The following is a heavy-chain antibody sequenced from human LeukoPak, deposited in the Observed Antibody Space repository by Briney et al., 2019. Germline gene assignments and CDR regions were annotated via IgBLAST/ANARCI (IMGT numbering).Heavy chain of an antibody. CDR1: DGSFSSYY. J-gene: IGHJ4*02. Sequence: SETLSLTCAVYDGSFSSYYWSWVRQPPGKGLEWIGEINHSGSTNSNPSLKSRVTLSVGSSKNQFSLKLNSVTAADTAVYYCARVRDGDYYDYWGQGTQVTVSS. CDR2: INHSGST. D-gene: IGHD4-17*01. V-gene: IGHV4-34*01. CDR3: ARVRDGDYYDY.